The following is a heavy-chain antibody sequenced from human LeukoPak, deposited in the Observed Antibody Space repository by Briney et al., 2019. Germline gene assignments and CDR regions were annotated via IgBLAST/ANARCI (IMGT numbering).Heavy chain of an antibody. CDR2: ISSSSSYI. J-gene: IGHJ1*01. D-gene: IGHD1-26*01. V-gene: IGHV3-21*01. CDR1: GFTFSSYS. Sequence: PGGSLRLSCAASGFTFSSYSMNWVRQAPGKGLEWVSSISSSSSYIYYADSVKGRFTISRDNSKNTLYLQMNSLRAEDTAVYYCARGADTRRVYFQHWGQGTLVTVSS. CDR3: ARGADTRRVYFQH.